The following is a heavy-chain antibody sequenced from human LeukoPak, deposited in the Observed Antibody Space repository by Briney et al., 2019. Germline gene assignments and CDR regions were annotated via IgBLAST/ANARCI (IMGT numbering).Heavy chain of an antibody. Sequence: SETLSLTCAVYGGSFSGYYWSWIRQPPGKGLEWIGEINHSGSTNYNPSLKSRVTISVDTSKNQFSLKLTSVTAADTAVYYCARGLRCGGGSCYPRDQGTLVTVSS. D-gene: IGHD2-15*01. J-gene: IGHJ5*02. CDR1: GGSFSGYY. CDR2: INHSGST. V-gene: IGHV4-34*01. CDR3: ARGLRCGGGSCYP.